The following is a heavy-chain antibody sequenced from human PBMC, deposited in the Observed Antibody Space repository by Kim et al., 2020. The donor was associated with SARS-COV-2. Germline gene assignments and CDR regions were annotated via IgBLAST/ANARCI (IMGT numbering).Heavy chain of an antibody. D-gene: IGHD6-13*01. Sequence: SETLSLTCTVSGGSVSSGSYYWSWIRQPPGKGLEWIGYIYYSGSTNYNPSLKSRVTISVDTSKNQLSLTLSSVTAADTAMYYCARDPRGWYSSSWSDSTVDIWGQGTMVTVSS. CDR2: IYYSGST. J-gene: IGHJ3*02. CDR1: GGSVSSGSYY. CDR3: ARDPRGWYSSSWSDSTVDI. V-gene: IGHV4-61*01.